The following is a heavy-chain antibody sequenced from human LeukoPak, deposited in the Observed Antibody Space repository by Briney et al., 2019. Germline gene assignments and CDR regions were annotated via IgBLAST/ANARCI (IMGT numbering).Heavy chain of an antibody. J-gene: IGHJ4*02. CDR2: IYYSGST. Sequence: PSETLSLTCAVSGGSTSRYYWSWIRQSPGQGLEWIGYIYYSGSTNYNPSLKSRVTISIDTSENQFSLKLSSVTAADTAVYYCARSTTPIVVMFGYWGQGTLVTVSS. CDR3: ARSTTPIVVMFGY. V-gene: IGHV4-59*08. D-gene: IGHD3-22*01. CDR1: GGSTSRYY.